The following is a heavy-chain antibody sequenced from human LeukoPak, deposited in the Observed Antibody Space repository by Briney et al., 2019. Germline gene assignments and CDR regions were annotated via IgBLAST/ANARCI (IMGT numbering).Heavy chain of an antibody. CDR3: VRHRSNYLDSIYYFDP. CDR2: IYYSGTT. CDR1: GDSSSNTIYY. D-gene: IGHD3-22*01. Sequence: AETLSLTCSVSGDSSSNTIYYWVWIRQRPGKELEWIGSIYYSGTTYYRPSLKSRVTISVDTSKNQFSLTLTSVTAADTAVYHCVRHRSNYLDSIYYFDPWGQGALVSVSS. J-gene: IGHJ4*02. V-gene: IGHV4-39*01.